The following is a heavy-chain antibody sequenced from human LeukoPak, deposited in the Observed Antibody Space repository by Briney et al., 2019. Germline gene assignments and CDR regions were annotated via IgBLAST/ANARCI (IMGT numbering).Heavy chain of an antibody. J-gene: IGHJ4*02. Sequence: AASVKVSFKASGYTFTNYGISWVRQAPGQGLEWMGWISGYNGNTKYAQKFQGRVTMTTDTSTTTAYIELRSLRSDDTAVYYCARSLNYYSGNYQLYDYWGQGTLVTVSS. CDR2: ISGYNGNT. D-gene: IGHD1-26*01. V-gene: IGHV1-18*01. CDR1: GYTFTNYG. CDR3: ARSLNYYSGNYQLYDY.